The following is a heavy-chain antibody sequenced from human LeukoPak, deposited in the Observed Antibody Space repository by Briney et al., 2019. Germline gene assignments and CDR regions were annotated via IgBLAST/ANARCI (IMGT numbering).Heavy chain of an antibody. Sequence: GASVKVSCKASGYTVTHYGITWVRQAPGQGLAWMGWINTYNGDTKCAQKLQGRVTMTTDTSTSTAFMELRSLRSDDSAVYYCARGIRSPLFDYWGLGTLVTVSP. CDR1: GYTVTHYG. J-gene: IGHJ4*02. CDR3: ARGIRSPLFDY. V-gene: IGHV1-18*01. CDR2: INTYNGDT. D-gene: IGHD3-16*01.